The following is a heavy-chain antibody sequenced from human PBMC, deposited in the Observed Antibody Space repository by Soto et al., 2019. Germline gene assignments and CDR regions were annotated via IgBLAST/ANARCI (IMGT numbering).Heavy chain of an antibody. D-gene: IGHD1-7*01. Sequence: QVQLQESGPGLVKPSQTLSLTCTVSGGSISSGNYYWSWIRQPPGKGLEWIGFIAYSGRTYYSASLKSRFTISVDTSKNKFSLNLSFVTAADTAVYYCATMGTPATGLYYFDYWGQGTLVTVSS. J-gene: IGHJ4*02. CDR1: GGSISSGNYY. V-gene: IGHV4-30-4*01. CDR2: IAYSGRT. CDR3: ATMGTPATGLYYFDY.